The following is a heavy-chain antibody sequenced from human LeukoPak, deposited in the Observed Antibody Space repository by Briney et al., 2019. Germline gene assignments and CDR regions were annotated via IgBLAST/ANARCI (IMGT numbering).Heavy chain of an antibody. D-gene: IGHD3-3*01. J-gene: IGHJ4*02. CDR1: GYTFTGYY. CDR2: INPNSGST. CDR3: ARRGANTIFGDIDY. Sequence: ASVKVSCKASGYTFTGYYMHWVRQAPGQGLEWMGWINPNSGSTNYAQKFQGRVTMTRDTSISTAYMELSRLRSDDTAVYYCARRGANTIFGDIDYWGQGTLVTVSS. V-gene: IGHV1-2*02.